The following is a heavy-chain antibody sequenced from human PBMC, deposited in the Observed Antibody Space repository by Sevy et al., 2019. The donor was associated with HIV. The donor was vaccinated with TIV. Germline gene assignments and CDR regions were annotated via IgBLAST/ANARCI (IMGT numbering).Heavy chain of an antibody. D-gene: IGHD5-12*01. V-gene: IGHV3-30*04. CDR1: GFTFINHA. CDR2: ISYDGSNK. Sequence: GGSLRLSCAASGFTFINHAMHWVRQAPGKGLEWVTVISYDGSNKYYADSVKGRFTISRDTSKSTVYLQMDSLRAEDTAVYYCARDLNSGYANYYYYGMDVWAKGPRSPSP. J-gene: IGHJ6*02. CDR3: ARDLNSGYANYYYYGMDV.